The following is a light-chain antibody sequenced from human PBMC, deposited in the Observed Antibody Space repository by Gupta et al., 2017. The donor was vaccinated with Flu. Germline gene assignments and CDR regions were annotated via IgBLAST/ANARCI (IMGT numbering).Light chain of an antibody. CDR2: DVS. CDR1: SSDVGANNY. CDR3: SSYTSSSTLWV. V-gene: IGLV2-14*01. Sequence: QSALTPPASVSASAGQSVAISCTGTSSDVGANNYVSWYQHHPGKTPKLMIYDVSNRPSGVSNRFFGSKSGNTASLTITGLQPEDEADYYCSSYTSSSTLWVFGGGTKLTVL. J-gene: IGLJ3*02.